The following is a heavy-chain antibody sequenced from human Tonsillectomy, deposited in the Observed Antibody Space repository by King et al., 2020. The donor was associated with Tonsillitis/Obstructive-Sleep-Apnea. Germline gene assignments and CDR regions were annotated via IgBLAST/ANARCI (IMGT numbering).Heavy chain of an antibody. CDR2: ISDSGST. D-gene: IGHD1-7*01. CDR3: ARGRWDITGTQFDP. CDR1: GGSISSHY. J-gene: IGHJ5*02. V-gene: IGHV4-59*11. Sequence: PLQESGPGLVKPSGTLSLTCTVSGGSISSHYWGWIRPPPGKGLEWIGHISDSGSTNSNPSLKSRVTISVDTSKNQFSLKLTSVTAADTAVYYCARGRWDITGTQFDPWGQGTLVTVSS.